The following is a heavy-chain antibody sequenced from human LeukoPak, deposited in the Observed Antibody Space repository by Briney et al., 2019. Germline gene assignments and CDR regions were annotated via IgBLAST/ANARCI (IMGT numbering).Heavy chain of an antibody. CDR3: ARVDYGSGSRNYYYYYYMDV. CDR2: INWNGGST. J-gene: IGHJ6*03. CDR1: GFTFDDYG. Sequence: GGSLRLSCAASGFTFDDYGMSWVRQAPGKGLEWVSGINWNGGSTGYADSVKGRFTISRDNAKNSLYLQMNSLRAEDTALYYCARVDYGSGSRNYYYYYYMDVWGKGTTVIVSS. D-gene: IGHD3-10*01. V-gene: IGHV3-20*04.